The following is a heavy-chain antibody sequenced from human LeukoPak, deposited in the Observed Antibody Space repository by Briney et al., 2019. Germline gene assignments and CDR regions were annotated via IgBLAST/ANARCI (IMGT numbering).Heavy chain of an antibody. D-gene: IGHD2-15*01. J-gene: IGHJ6*03. CDR1: GFTFSSYS. CDR3: ARDQTAGGGYYYMDV. CDR2: ISSSSSYI. V-gene: IGHV3-21*01. Sequence: GGSLRLSCAASGFTFSSYSMNWVRQAPGKGLEWVSSISSSSSYIYYADSVKGRFTISRDNAKNSLYLQVNSLRAEDTAVYYCARDQTAGGGYYYMDVWGKGTTVTVSS.